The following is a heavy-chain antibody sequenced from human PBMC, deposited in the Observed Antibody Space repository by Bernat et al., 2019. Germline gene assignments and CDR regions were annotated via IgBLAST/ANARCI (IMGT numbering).Heavy chain of an antibody. D-gene: IGHD3-3*01. CDR3: ARGVVSGTYGMDV. Sequence: EVQLVESGGGLVQPGGSLRLSCAASGFTFSSYEMNWVRQAPGKGLEWVSYISSSGSTIYYADSVKGRFTISRDNAKNSLYLQMNSLRAEDTAVYYCARGVVSGTYGMDVWGHGTTVTVSS. CDR1: GFTFSSYE. CDR2: ISSSGSTI. J-gene: IGHJ6*02. V-gene: IGHV3-48*03.